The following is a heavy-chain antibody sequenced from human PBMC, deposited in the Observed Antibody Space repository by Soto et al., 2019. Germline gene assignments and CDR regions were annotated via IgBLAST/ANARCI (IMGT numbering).Heavy chain of an antibody. CDR1: GGSFSGYY. J-gene: IGHJ4*02. CDR2: INHSGST. CDR3: ASSTTTLRPFDY. V-gene: IGHV4-34*01. Sequence: SETLSLTCAVYGGSFSGYYWSWIRQPPGKGLEWIGEINHSGSTNYNPSLKSRVTISVDTSKNQFSLKLSSVTAADTAVYYCASSTTTLRPFDYWGQGTLVTAPQ. D-gene: IGHD1-26*01.